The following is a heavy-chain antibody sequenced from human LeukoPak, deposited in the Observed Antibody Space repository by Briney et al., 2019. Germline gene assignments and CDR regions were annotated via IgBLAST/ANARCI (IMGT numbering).Heavy chain of an antibody. V-gene: IGHV4-59*01. D-gene: IGHD2-2*01. CDR1: GGSISSYY. J-gene: IGHJ5*02. Sequence: SETLSLTCTVSGGSISSYYWSWIRQPPGKGLEWIGYIYYSGSTNHNPSLKSRVTISVDTSKNQFSLKLSSVTAADTAVYYCARGSRVPAAIAAFDPWGQGTLVTVSS. CDR2: IYYSGST. CDR3: ARGSRVPAAIAAFDP.